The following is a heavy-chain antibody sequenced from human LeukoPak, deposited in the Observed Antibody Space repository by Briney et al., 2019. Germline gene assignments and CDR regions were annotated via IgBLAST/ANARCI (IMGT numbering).Heavy chain of an antibody. CDR1: GSKLTNNW. J-gene: IGHJ5*02. CDR2: IYPGYSDA. V-gene: IGHV5-51*01. CDR3: VRFALTSSLDH. D-gene: IGHD6-13*01. Sequence: PGESLQISCQISGSKLTNNWIGWVRQVPGKGLEWMGLIYPGYSDAKYSPSFQGQVTLSVDASISTAYLQLSGLRASDTAIYYCVRFALTSSLDHWGQGTLVTVSS.